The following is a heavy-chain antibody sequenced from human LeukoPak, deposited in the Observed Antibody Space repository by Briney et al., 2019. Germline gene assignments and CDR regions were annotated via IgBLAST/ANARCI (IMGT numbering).Heavy chain of an antibody. D-gene: IGHD1-7*01. V-gene: IGHV1-69*06. CDR1: GGTFSSSA. CDR2: IIPIFGTA. CDR3: ARDQNYPYNWFDP. Sequence: SVKVSCKASGGTFSSSAISWVRQAPGQGLEWMGGIIPIFGTANYAQKFQGRVTITADKSTSTAYMELSSLRSEDTAVYYYARDQNYPYNWFDPWGQGTLVTVSS. J-gene: IGHJ5*02.